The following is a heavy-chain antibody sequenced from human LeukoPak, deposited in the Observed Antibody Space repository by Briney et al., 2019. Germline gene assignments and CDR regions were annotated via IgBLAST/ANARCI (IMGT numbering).Heavy chain of an antibody. Sequence: ASVKVSCKASGYTFTSYGITWVRQAPGQGLEWMGWISGYSGNTNYAQKFQGRVTMTTDTSTSTVYMELRSLRSDDTAVYYCARDDNYGSGQPDDWGQGTLVTVSS. CDR2: ISGYSGNT. V-gene: IGHV1-18*01. D-gene: IGHD3-10*01. CDR3: ARDDNYGSGQPDD. CDR1: GYTFTSYG. J-gene: IGHJ4*02.